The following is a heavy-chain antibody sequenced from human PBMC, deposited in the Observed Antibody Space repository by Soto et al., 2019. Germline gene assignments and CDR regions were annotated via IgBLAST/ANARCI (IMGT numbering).Heavy chain of an antibody. CDR3: ARAVGDPLYYLDY. V-gene: IGHV4-59*08. CDR2: TDYSGNT. J-gene: IGHJ4*02. CDR1: SDSIRSYY. Sequence: QVQLQESGPGLVRPSGTLSLTCTVSSDSIRSYYWIWIRQSPGKGLEWIGYTDYSGNTNYNPSLKSRVTISGDTSKNQFSLRLSSVTAADTAVYYCARAVGDPLYYLDYWGQGTLVTVSS. D-gene: IGHD6-19*01.